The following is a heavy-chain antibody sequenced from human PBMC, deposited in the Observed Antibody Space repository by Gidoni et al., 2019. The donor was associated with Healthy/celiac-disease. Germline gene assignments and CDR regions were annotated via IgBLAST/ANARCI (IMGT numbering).Heavy chain of an antibody. CDR1: GFTCSSYD. CDR3: AKAGDGSETYYYYYMDV. V-gene: IGHV3-23*01. D-gene: IGHD3-10*01. CDR2: ISGSGGST. Sequence: EVQLLESGGGLVQPGGSLRLSGAASGFTCSSYDMSWVRQAPGKGLVWVSAISGSGGSTYYADSVKGRFTISRDNSKNTLDLQMNSLRAEDTAVYYCAKAGDGSETYYYYYMDVWGKGTTVTVSS. J-gene: IGHJ6*03.